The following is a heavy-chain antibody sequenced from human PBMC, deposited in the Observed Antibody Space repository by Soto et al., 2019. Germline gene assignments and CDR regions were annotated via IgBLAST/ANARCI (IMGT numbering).Heavy chain of an antibody. J-gene: IGHJ6*02. CDR2: ISYDGSNK. Sequence: ESGGGVVQPGRSLRLSCAASGFTFRNYAMHWVRQAPGKGLECVAVISYDGSNKFYRDYVKGRFTISRDNSKNTLYLQINSLRYEDTAVYYCARGDREDIAVVAGVRPGEYGVDVWGQGTTVTVSS. V-gene: IGHV3-30-3*01. D-gene: IGHD2-15*01. CDR3: ARGDREDIAVVAGVRPGEYGVDV. CDR1: GFTFRNYA.